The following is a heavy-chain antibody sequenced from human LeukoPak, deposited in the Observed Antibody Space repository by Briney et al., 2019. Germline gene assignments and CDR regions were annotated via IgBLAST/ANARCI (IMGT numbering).Heavy chain of an antibody. CDR1: GFTFSSYS. V-gene: IGHV3-21*01. CDR2: ISSSSSYI. J-gene: IGHJ3*02. D-gene: IGHD6-19*01. Sequence: PGGSLRLSCAASGFTFSSYSMSWVRQAPGKGLEWVSSISSSSSYIYYADSVKGRFTISRDNAKNSLYLQMNSLRAEDTAVYYCAKTGFDSSGHDAFDIWGQGTMVTVSS. CDR3: AKTGFDSSGHDAFDI.